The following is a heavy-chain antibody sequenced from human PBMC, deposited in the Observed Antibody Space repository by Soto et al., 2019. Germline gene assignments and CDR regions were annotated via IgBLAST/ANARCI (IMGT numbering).Heavy chain of an antibody. J-gene: IGHJ6*02. CDR2: IIPILGIA. D-gene: IGHD1-26*01. CDR3: ARVSVGADYYYYYGMDV. V-gene: IGHV1-69*02. CDR1: GGTFSSYT. Sequence: SVKVSCKASGGTFSSYTISWVRQAPGQGLEWMGRIIPILGIANYAQKFQGRVTITADKSTSTAYMELSSLRSEDTAVYYCARVSVGADYYYYYGMDVWGQGTTVTVSS.